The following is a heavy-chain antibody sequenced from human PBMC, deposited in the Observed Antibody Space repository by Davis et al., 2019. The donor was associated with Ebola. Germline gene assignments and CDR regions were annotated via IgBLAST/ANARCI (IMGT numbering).Heavy chain of an antibody. CDR3: ARRVVGTTEAVDY. Sequence: KVSCKGSGYSFTSYWIGWVRQMPGKGLAWMGIIYPGDSDTRYSPSFQGQVTISADKSISTAYLQWSSLKASDTAMYYCARRVVGTTEAVDYWGQGTLVTVSS. CDR1: GYSFTSYW. J-gene: IGHJ4*02. D-gene: IGHD1-26*01. CDR2: IYPGDSDT. V-gene: IGHV5-51*01.